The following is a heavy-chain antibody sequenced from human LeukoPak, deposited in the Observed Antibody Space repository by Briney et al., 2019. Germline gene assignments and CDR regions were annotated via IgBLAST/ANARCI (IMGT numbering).Heavy chain of an antibody. V-gene: IGHV4-59*01. CDR1: GGSISSYY. J-gene: IGHJ4*02. CDR2: IYYSGST. D-gene: IGHD1-1*01. Sequence: SETLSLTCTVSGGSISSYYWSWIRQPPGKGLEWIGYIYYSGSTNYNPSLKSRVTISVDTSKNQFSLKLSSVTAADTAVYYCAKLARAGNFDYWGQGTLVTVSS. CDR3: AKLARAGNFDY.